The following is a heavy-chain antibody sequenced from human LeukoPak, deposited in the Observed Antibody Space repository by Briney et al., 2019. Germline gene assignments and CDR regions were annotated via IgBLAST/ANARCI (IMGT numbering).Heavy chain of an antibody. CDR3: ARTRMCSGGTCYPIVY. V-gene: IGHV1-2*02. CDR2: INPNSGGA. J-gene: IGHJ4*02. D-gene: IGHD2-15*01. Sequence: GASVKVSCKASGYTFTGYYLHWVRQAPGQGLEWRGWINPNSGGANYAQKFQGRVTMTWDTSMSTAFMEVTRLRSDDTAFYYCARTRMCSGGTCYPIVYWGQGTLVTVSS. CDR1: GYTFTGYY.